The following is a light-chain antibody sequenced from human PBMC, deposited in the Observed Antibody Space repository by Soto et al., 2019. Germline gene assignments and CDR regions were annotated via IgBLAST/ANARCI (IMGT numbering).Light chain of an antibody. V-gene: IGKV3-11*01. CDR1: QTIDNY. J-gene: IGKJ4*01. Sequence: EIVLTQSPATLSLSPGERATLSCRASQTIDNYLHWYQQKPDQAPRLLIYDGFYRAAGVPARFSGVGSGTDFTLTISRLEPEDFAFYYCQQRKDWPLTFGGGTRVEI. CDR3: QQRKDWPLT. CDR2: DGF.